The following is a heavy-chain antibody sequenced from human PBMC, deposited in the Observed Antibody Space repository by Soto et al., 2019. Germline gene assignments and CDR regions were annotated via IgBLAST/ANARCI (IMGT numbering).Heavy chain of an antibody. J-gene: IGHJ4*02. CDR3: ARASRGVIILDPTNYFDY. CDR1: GYTFTSYG. CDR2: ISAYNGNT. V-gene: IGHV1-18*01. D-gene: IGHD3-10*01. Sequence: GASVKVSCKASGYTFTSYGISWVRQAPGQGLEWMGWISAYNGNTNYAQKLQGRVTMTTDTSTSTAYMELRSLRSDDTAVYYFARASRGVIILDPTNYFDYWGQGTLVTVSS.